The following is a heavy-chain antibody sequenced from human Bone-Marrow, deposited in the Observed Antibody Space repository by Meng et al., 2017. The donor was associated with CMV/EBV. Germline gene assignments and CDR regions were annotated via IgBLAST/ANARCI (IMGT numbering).Heavy chain of an antibody. V-gene: IGHV1-69*10. Sequence: SVKVSCKASGGTFSSYAISWVQQAPGQGLEWMGGIIPILGIANYAQESQGRVTITAGKSTGTAYMELSSLRSEDTAVYYCARPVCSISSSYPPMGAFDIWGQGTMVTVSS. J-gene: IGHJ3*02. CDR2: IIPILGIA. CDR1: GGTFSSYA. CDR3: ARPVCSISSSYPPMGAFDI. D-gene: IGHD2-2*01.